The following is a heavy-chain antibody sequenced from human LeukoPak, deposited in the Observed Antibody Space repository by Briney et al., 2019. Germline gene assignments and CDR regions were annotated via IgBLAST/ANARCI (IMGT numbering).Heavy chain of an antibody. CDR2: IKQDGSEK. CDR1: GFIFSSYW. CDR3: AKDAGFRIAAAGPAPGYY. Sequence: GGSLRLSCAASGFIFSSYWMSWVRQAPGKGLEWVADIKQDGSEKYYADSVKGRFTISRDNSKNTLYLQMNSLRAEDTAVYYCAKDAGFRIAAAGPAPGYYWGQGTLVTVSS. D-gene: IGHD6-13*01. V-gene: IGHV3-7*01. J-gene: IGHJ4*02.